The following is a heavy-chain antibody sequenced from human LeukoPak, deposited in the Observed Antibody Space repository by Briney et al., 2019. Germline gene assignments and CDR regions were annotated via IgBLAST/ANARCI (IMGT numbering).Heavy chain of an antibody. D-gene: IGHD3-22*01. CDR2: ISSSSSYI. Sequence: GGSLRLSCAASGFTFSSYSMNWVRQAPGKGLEWVSSISSSSSYIYYADSVKGRFTISRDNVKNSLYLQMNSLRAEDTAVYYCARGPVTYYDSSGFNDYWGQGTLVTVSS. J-gene: IGHJ4*02. CDR3: ARGPVTYYDSSGFNDY. CDR1: GFTFSSYS. V-gene: IGHV3-21*01.